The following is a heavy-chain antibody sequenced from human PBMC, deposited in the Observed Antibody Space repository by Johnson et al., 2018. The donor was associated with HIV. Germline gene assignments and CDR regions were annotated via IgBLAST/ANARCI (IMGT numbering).Heavy chain of an antibody. CDR2: ISWNSGSK. Sequence: MQLVESGGGLVQPGGSLRLSCAASGFTFSRNAMTWVRQAPGKGPEWVSGISWNSGSKDYADSVKGRFTISRDDSKNTLYLQMNSLKTEDTAVYYCTTAVLLIWGQGTMVTVSS. V-gene: IGHV3-23*04. J-gene: IGHJ3*02. D-gene: IGHD2-21*01. CDR3: TTAVLLI. CDR1: GFTFSRNA.